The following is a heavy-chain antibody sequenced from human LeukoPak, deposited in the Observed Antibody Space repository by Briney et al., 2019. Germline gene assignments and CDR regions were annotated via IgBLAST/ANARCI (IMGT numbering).Heavy chain of an antibody. V-gene: IGHV4-39*01. J-gene: IGHJ3*02. Sequence: SETLSLTCTVSGGSIRSNYYWGWIRQPPGKGLEWIGSIYYTGNTYYNPSLKSRVTISVDTSKNQFSLKLTSVTAADTAVYYRATPYSGGYHGLDIWGQGTMVTVSS. CDR3: ATPYSGGYHGLDI. D-gene: IGHD1-26*01. CDR2: IYYTGNT. CDR1: GGSIRSNYY.